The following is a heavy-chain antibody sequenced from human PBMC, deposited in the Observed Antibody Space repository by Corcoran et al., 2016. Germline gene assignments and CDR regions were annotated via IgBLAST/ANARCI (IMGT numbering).Heavy chain of an antibody. Sequence: QVQLVQSGAEVKKPGASVKVSCKASGYTFTSYYMHWVRQAPGQGLEWMGIINPSGGSTSYAQKFQGRVTMTRDTSTSTVYMELSSLRSEDTAVYYCAGDPPIVVVPAEYSGSYASSYFDYWGQGTLVTVSS. CDR1: GYTFTSYY. CDR2: INPSGGST. CDR3: AGDPPIVVVPAEYSGSYASSYFDY. V-gene: IGHV1-46*01. J-gene: IGHJ4*02. D-gene: IGHD2-2*01.